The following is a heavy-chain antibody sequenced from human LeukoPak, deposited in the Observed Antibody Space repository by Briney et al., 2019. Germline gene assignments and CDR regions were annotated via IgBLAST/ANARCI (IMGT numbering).Heavy chain of an antibody. Sequence: SETLSLTCTVPGGSISSYYWTWIRQPPGKGLEWIGYITYSGRTDYNPSLKSRVTVSVDTSKNQISLMLTSMTAADTAVYYCARQPAATAAFDIWAQGTMVTVSS. D-gene: IGHD5-18*01. CDR1: GGSISSYY. V-gene: IGHV4-59*08. CDR3: ARQPAATAAFDI. CDR2: ITYSGRT. J-gene: IGHJ3*02.